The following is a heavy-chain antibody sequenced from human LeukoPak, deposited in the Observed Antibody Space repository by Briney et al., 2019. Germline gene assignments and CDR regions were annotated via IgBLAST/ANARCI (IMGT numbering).Heavy chain of an antibody. CDR2: ISGVASDI. CDR3: ARGGARGMDV. Sequence: PGGYLRLSCAASGFTFSDYYMTWIPQAPGKGLEWVSYISGVASDIYYGASVKGRFTNSRDNAKNSVYLQMNSLTAEATAVYYCARGGARGMDVWGPGTTVTVSS. V-gene: IGHV3-11*01. D-gene: IGHD1-26*01. J-gene: IGHJ6*02. CDR1: GFTFSDYY.